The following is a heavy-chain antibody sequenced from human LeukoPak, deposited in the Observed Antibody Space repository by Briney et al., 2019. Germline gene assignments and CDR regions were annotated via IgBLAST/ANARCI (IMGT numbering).Heavy chain of an antibody. J-gene: IGHJ5*02. V-gene: IGHV3-23*01. D-gene: IGHD6-19*01. Sequence: PGGSLRLSCAAWGLHFSGTAMSWVRQAPGKGLEWVSAISHDGMNAYYADSVKGRFTISRDNSKKTVSLEMSSLTAADTGVYYCAKDGAQYSSGPECDPRGQGALVTVSP. CDR1: GLHFSGTA. CDR2: ISHDGMNA. CDR3: AKDGAQYSSGPECDP.